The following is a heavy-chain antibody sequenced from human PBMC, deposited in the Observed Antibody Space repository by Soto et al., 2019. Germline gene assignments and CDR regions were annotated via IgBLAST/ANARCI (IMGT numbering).Heavy chain of an antibody. V-gene: IGHV1-69*13. D-gene: IGHD3-22*01. CDR3: ARDLRNYYDSSGSTDV. CDR1: VGTLSSYA. CDR2: IIPIFGTA. J-gene: IGHJ6*02. Sequence: ASVKVSCKASVGTLSSYAISWVRQAPGQGLEWMGGIIPIFGTANYAQKFQGRVTITADESTSTAYMELSSLRSEDTAVYYCARDLRNYYDSSGSTDVWGQGTTVTVSS.